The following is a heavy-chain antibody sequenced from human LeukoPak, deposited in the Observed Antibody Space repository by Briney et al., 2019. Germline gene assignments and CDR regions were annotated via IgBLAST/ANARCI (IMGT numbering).Heavy chain of an antibody. CDR3: ARDYSYGYFYYYYGMDV. V-gene: IGHV7-4-1*02. J-gene: IGHJ6*02. D-gene: IGHD5-18*01. Sequence: ASVKVSCKASGYTFTSYAMNWVRQAPGQGLEWMGWINTNTGNPTYAQGFTGRFVFSLDTSVSTAYLQISSLKAEDTAMYYCARDYSYGYFYYYYGMDVWGQGTTVTVSS. CDR2: INTNTGNP. CDR1: GYTFTSYA.